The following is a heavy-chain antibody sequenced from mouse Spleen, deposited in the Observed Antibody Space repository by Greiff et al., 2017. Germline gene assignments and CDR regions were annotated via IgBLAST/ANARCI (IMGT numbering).Heavy chain of an antibody. CDR2: ISNGGGST. J-gene: IGHJ4*01. D-gene: IGHD2-3*01. Sequence: KLVESGGGLVQPGGSLKLSCAASGFTFSDYYMYWVRQTPEKRLEWVAYISNGGGSTYYPDTVKGRFTISRDNAKNTLYLQMSRLKSEDTAMYYCARHDGYFNYYAMDYWGQGTSVTVSS. CDR1: GFTFSDYY. CDR3: ARHDGYFNYYAMDY. V-gene: IGHV5-12*01.